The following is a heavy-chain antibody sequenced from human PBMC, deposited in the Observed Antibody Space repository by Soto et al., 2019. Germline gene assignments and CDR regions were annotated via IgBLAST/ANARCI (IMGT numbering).Heavy chain of an antibody. CDR1: GFTIKHYA. CDR3: AKNWGLDWLLPDRFDY. CDR2: ISSDGNNK. D-gene: IGHD3-9*01. V-gene: IGHV3-30*18. Sequence: GGSLRLSCAASGFTIKHYAMHWVRQAPGKGLEWVAVISSDGNNKEYGDSAKGRFTISRDNSKNTLYLQMNNLRAEDTAVYYCAKNWGLDWLLPDRFDYWAQGTLVTVSS. J-gene: IGHJ4*02.